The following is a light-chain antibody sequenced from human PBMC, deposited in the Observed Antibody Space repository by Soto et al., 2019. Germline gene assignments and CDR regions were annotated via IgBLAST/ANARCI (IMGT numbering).Light chain of an antibody. V-gene: IGKV1-5*01. CDR2: DAS. CDR1: QSIRSW. CDR3: QQYNSSWT. Sequence: IEMTPSTYTLASSVGDRVTFTCRASQSIRSWLAWYQQKPGKTPNLLIYDASSLESGFPSRFRGSGSGTEFTLTISSLQPDDFATYYCQQYNSSWTFGQGTRLDIK. J-gene: IGKJ5*01.